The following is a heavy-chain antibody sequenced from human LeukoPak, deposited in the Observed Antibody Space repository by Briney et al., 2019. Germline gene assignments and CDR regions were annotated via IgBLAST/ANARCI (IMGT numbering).Heavy chain of an antibody. CDR3: ARQGQRWLPSV. J-gene: IGHJ4*02. D-gene: IGHD5-24*01. CDR2: INPGDSDV. Sequence: GGSLEICCQGVGYGVTNYWIGWVRQMPGKGLEWMGIINPGDSDVRYSPSFQGQATISADKSISTAYLQWSSLKASDTAMYYCARQGQRWLPSVWGQGTLVTVSS. V-gene: IGHV5-51*01. CDR1: GYGVTNYW.